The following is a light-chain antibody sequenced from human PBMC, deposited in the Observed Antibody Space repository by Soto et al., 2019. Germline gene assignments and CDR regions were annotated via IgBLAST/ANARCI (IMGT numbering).Light chain of an antibody. CDR3: QQSYSTPP. V-gene: IGKV1-39*01. J-gene: IGKJ4*01. CDR2: AAS. Sequence: DIQMTQSPSSLSASVGDRVTITCRASQSISSYLNWYQQKPGKAPKLLIYAASSLQIGVPSRFSGSGSGTDFTLTISSLQPEDFATYYGQQSYSTPPFGGGTKVEIK. CDR1: QSISSY.